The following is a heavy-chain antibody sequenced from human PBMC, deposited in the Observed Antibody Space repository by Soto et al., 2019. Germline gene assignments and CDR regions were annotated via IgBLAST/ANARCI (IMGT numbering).Heavy chain of an antibody. J-gene: IGHJ5*02. Sequence: SETLSLTCTVSGGSISSYYWSWIRQPPGKGLEWIGYIYYSGSTNYNPPLKSRVTISVDTSKNQFSLKLSSVTAADTAVYYCARDQGVGWFDPWGQGTLVTVSS. D-gene: IGHD1-26*01. CDR2: IYYSGST. CDR1: GGSISSYY. V-gene: IGHV4-59*01. CDR3: ARDQGVGWFDP.